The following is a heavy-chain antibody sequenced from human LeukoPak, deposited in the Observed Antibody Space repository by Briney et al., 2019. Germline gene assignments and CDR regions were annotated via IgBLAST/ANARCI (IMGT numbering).Heavy chain of an antibody. CDR2: ISFDGSGK. D-gene: IGHD3-16*01. J-gene: IGHJ4*02. CDR3: GEAFNIGTKESY. CDR1: GFTFSSYA. Sequence: GGSLRLSCAASGFTFSSYAMSWVRQAPGKGLEWLAVISFDGSGKYYAGSVKGRFTISRDDSKNTLALQMNSLRAEDTAVYYWGEAFNIGTKESYGGQGTLVPVSS. V-gene: IGHV3-30*03.